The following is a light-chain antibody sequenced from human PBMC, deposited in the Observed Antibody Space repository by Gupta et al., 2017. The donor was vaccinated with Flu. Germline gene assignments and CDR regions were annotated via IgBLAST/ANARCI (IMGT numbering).Light chain of an antibody. CDR1: NSNIAINY. CDR3: ASWDDSLSGVV. CDR2: RSN. Sequence: QSVLTQPPSASGTPGLRVTISCSGGNSNIAINYVYWYQQLPGAAPKLLIYRSNHRPSGVPDLFSGSKSGTSASLAISGLRSEDEADYYCASWDDSLSGVVFGGGTKLTVL. J-gene: IGLJ3*02. V-gene: IGLV1-47*01.